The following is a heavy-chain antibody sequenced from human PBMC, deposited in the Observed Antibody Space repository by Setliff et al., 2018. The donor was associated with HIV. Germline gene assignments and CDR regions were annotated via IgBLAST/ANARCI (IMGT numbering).Heavy chain of an antibody. CDR2: INHSGKT. J-gene: IGHJ5*02. CDR3: ARGFTIFCVGFSAVPTGNWFDP. Sequence: PSETLSLTCAVYGGSFSGFYWSWSRQAPGKGLEWIGEINHSGKTNYNPSLKSRITLSVDTSENQFALKLASVTAADTAVYYCARGFTIFCVGFSAVPTGNWFDPWGQGPLVTVSS. V-gene: IGHV4-34*01. D-gene: IGHD3-3*01. CDR1: GGSFSGFY.